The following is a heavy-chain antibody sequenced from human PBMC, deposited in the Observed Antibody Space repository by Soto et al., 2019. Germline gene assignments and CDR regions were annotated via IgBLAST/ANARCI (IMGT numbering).Heavy chain of an antibody. Sequence: GGSLRLSCAASGFTFSSSWMSWVRQAPGKGLKWVANIKHDVSEKYYVDSVKCRFTFSRDNAKNSLYLQMNSLRAEDTAVYYCAIFGVVTEHGMDVWGQGTTVTVSS. D-gene: IGHD3-3*01. CDR3: AIFGVVTEHGMDV. CDR1: GFTFSSSW. J-gene: IGHJ6*02. V-gene: IGHV3-7*02. CDR2: IKHDVSEK.